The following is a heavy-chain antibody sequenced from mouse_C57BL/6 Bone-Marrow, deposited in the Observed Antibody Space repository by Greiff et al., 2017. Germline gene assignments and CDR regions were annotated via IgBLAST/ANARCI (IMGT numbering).Heavy chain of an antibody. CDR1: GFTFSDYG. D-gene: IGHD2-4*01. CDR2: ISNLAYSI. CDR3: ARLFMITTRRTFAY. J-gene: IGHJ3*01. Sequence: DVQLVESGGGLVQPGGSLKLSCAASGFTFSDYGMAWVRQAPRKGPEWVAFISNLAYSIYYADTVTGRFTISRENAKNTLYLEMSSLRSEDTAMYYCARLFMITTRRTFAYWGQGTLVTVSA. V-gene: IGHV5-15*01.